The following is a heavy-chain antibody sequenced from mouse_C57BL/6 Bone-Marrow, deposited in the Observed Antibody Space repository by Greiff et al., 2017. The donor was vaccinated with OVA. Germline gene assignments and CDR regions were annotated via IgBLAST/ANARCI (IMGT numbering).Heavy chain of an antibody. V-gene: IGHV1-53*01. Sequence: QVHVKQPGTELVKPGASVKLSCKASGYTFTSYWMHWVKQRPGQGLEWIGNINPSNGGTNYNEKFKSKATLTVDKSSSTAYMQLSSLTSEDSAVYYCARFITTVVAPYYYAMDYWGQGTSVTVSS. CDR3: ARFITTVVAPYYYAMDY. CDR1: GYTFTSYW. D-gene: IGHD1-1*01. CDR2: INPSNGGT. J-gene: IGHJ4*01.